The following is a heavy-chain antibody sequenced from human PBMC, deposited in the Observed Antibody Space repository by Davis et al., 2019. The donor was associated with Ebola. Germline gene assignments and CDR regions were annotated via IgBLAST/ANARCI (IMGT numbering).Heavy chain of an antibody. CDR1: GYTFTGYY. Sequence: ASVKVSCKASGYTFTGYYMHWVRQAPGQGLEWMGWINPNSGGTNYAQKFQGRVTMTRDTSISTAYMELSSLRSDDTAVYYCARGSSFVGGKVPSDYWGQGTLVTVSS. CDR2: INPNSGGT. D-gene: IGHD2-21*01. V-gene: IGHV1-2*02. CDR3: ARGSSFVGGKVPSDY. J-gene: IGHJ4*02.